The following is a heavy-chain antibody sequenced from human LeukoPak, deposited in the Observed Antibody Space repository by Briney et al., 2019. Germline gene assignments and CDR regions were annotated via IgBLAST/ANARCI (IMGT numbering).Heavy chain of an antibody. J-gene: IGHJ6*04. Sequence: GGPLNFSCQAPGSTFSSFPIHWARQAPAKGLKWVAVISYDGSNKYYADSVKGRFTISRDNSKNTLYLQMNSLRAEDTAVYYCAREVRHYYGMDVWGKGTTVTVSS. CDR1: GSTFSSFP. CDR3: AREVRHYYGMDV. CDR2: ISYDGSNK. V-gene: IGHV3-30*04.